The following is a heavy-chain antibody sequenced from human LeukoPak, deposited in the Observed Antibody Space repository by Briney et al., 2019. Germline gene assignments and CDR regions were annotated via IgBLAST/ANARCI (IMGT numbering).Heavy chain of an antibody. D-gene: IGHD3-22*01. J-gene: IGHJ4*02. Sequence: SQTLSLTCAISGDSVSTNSAGWNWIRQSPSRGLEWLGRTYYGSKWYNDYAVSVKSRMTINLDTSKNQFSLQLNSVTPEDTAVYYCARGWLRGYFDYWGQGTLVTVSS. CDR1: GDSVSTNSAG. CDR2: TYYGSKWYN. V-gene: IGHV6-1*01. CDR3: ARGWLRGYFDY.